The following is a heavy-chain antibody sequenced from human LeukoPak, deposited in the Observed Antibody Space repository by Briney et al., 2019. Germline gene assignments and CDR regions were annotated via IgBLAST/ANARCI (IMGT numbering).Heavy chain of an antibody. V-gene: IGHV1-58*02. D-gene: IGHD3-22*01. CDR1: GYTFTSYY. CDR2: IVVGSGNT. CDR3: AAAPNYYDSSGYDYYGMDV. Sequence: ASVKVSCKASGYTFTSYYMHWVRQAPGQGLEWIGWIVVGSGNTNYAQKFQERVTITRDMSTSTAYMELSSLRSEDTAVYYCAAAPNYYDSSGYDYYGMDVWGQGTTVTVSS. J-gene: IGHJ6*02.